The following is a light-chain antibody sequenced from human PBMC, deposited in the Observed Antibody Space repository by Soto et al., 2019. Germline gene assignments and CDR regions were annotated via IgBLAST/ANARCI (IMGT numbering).Light chain of an antibody. CDR3: QQYNNWPPVT. CDR1: QSLSGN. Sequence: NVLTQSPGILSLSPGERATLSCRASQSLSGNYLAWCQQKPGQAPRLLIYGASTRATGIPARFSGSGSGTEFTLTISSLQSEDFAVYYCQQYNNWPPVTFGQGTKVDIK. CDR2: GAS. J-gene: IGKJ1*01. V-gene: IGKV3-15*01.